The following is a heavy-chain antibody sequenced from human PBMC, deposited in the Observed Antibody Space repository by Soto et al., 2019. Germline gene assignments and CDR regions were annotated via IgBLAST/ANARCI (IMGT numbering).Heavy chain of an antibody. V-gene: IGHV3-30*18. Sequence: GGCLRLGCGGCGFTCSSYGVHWVRKAPLGGLGMVAVISYDGSNKYYADSVKGRFTISRDNSKNTLYLQMNSLRAEDTAVYYCAKDVGFRQWLVRGLDNGFDPWGQGTLVTVSS. CDR2: ISYDGSNK. D-gene: IGHD6-19*01. CDR3: AKDVGFRQWLVRGLDNGFDP. CDR1: GFTCSSYG. J-gene: IGHJ5*02.